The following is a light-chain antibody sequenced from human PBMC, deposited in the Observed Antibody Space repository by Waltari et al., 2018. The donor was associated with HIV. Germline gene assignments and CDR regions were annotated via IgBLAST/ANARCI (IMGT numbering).Light chain of an antibody. J-gene: IGKJ3*01. CDR1: QTVIGN. CDR2: GAS. Sequence: EIVMTQSPATLSVSPGERATLSCRASQTVIGNLAWYQQKPGQAPRLLVYGASAGAAGVPARFTGSGSGTEFTLTISTMQSEDVAVYYCQQRRDWFSFGPGTKVDIK. V-gene: IGKV3-15*01. CDR3: QQRRDWFS.